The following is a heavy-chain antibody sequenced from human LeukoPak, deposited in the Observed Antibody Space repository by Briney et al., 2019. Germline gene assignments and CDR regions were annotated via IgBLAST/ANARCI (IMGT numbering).Heavy chain of an antibody. Sequence: GSLRLSCAASGFTFSSHWMHWVRQAPGKGLVWVSRINGDGSATYYADSVKGRFSISRDNPKNTLYLHMHSLRADDTAVYYCAREEEMATNTDYWGQGTLVTVSS. J-gene: IGHJ4*02. D-gene: IGHD5-24*01. CDR3: AREEEMATNTDY. CDR2: INGDGSAT. V-gene: IGHV3-74*01. CDR1: GFTFSSHW.